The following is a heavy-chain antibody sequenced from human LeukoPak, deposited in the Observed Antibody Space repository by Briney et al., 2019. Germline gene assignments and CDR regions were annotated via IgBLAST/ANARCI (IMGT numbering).Heavy chain of an antibody. CDR2: INQDSSEK. Sequence: GGSLRLSCAASGFTFSNYWMSWVRQAPGKGLEWVANINQDSSEKYYVDSVKGRFPISRDNAKNPLYLQLNTLRPEDTAVYYCVQGWRDNWGQGTLVTVSS. CDR1: GFTFSNYW. V-gene: IGHV3-7*01. J-gene: IGHJ4*02. CDR3: VQGWRDN. D-gene: IGHD2-15*01.